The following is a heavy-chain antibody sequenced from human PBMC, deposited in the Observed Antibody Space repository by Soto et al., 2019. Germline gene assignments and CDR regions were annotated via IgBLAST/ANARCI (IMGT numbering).Heavy chain of an antibody. CDR1: GRSITTVPYY. D-gene: IGHD1-26*01. V-gene: IGHV4-39*02. J-gene: IGHJ4*02. CDR3: ARRGERGRCFDS. Sequence: QLQLLESGPGLVKPSETLSLTCSVSGRSITTVPYYWGCLRLPPGKGLEWIGSIYYSGSTYYSPSLKSRVTISGDKSKHHCALKLNSVPGVETAVYYCARRGERGRCFDSWGQGTLATVSS. CDR2: IYYSGST.